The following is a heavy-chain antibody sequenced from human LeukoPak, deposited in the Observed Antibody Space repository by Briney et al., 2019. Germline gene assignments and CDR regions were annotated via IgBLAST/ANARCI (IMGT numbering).Heavy chain of an antibody. CDR2: MYFGGRT. CDR3: ARIPGDRPDD. Sequence: SETLSLTCTVSGGSISSYYWTRIRQPPGKGLEWIGYMYFGGRTNYNPSLKSRATISIDTSKKQFSLKLQSVTAADTAVYYCARIPGDRPDDWGQGTLVTVS. V-gene: IGHV4-59*01. J-gene: IGHJ4*02. CDR1: GGSISSYY. D-gene: IGHD7-27*01.